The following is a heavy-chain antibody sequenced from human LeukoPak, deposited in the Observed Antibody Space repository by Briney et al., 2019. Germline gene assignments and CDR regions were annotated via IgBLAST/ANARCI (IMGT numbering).Heavy chain of an antibody. CDR2: INHSGST. J-gene: IGHJ3*02. CDR1: GGSFSGYY. Sequence: SETLSLTCAVYGGSFSGYYWSWNRQPPGKGLEWIGEINHSGSTNYNPSLKSRVTISVDTSKNQFSLKLSSVTAADTAVYYCARGLITYAFDIWGQGTMVTVSS. CDR3: ARGLITYAFDI. V-gene: IGHV4-34*01. D-gene: IGHD3-10*01.